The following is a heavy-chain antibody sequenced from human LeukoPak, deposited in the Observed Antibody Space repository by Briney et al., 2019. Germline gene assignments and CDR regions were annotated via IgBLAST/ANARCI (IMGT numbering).Heavy chain of an antibody. CDR3: AXXXPXXYXXSXYXXXDY. J-gene: IGHJ4*02. D-gene: IGHD6-13*01. Sequence: FXXXXYSXNWVRQAPGXGLXWVSSISSSSSYIYYADSVKGRFTISRDNAKNSLYLQMNSLRAEDTAVYYCAXXXPXXYXXSXYXXXDYWGQXTXVTVSS. CDR2: ISSSSSYI. V-gene: IGHV3-21*04. CDR1: FXXXXYS.